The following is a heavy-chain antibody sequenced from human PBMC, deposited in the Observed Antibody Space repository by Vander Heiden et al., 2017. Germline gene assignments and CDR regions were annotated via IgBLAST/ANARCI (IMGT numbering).Heavy chain of an antibody. D-gene: IGHD6-6*01. CDR1: GDSVNNANYY. CDR2: IYYSGGTY. J-gene: IGHJ6*02. CDR3: ARDWYSSSLSMDV. V-gene: IGHV4-31*03. Sequence: QLQLLQSGPGLVKPSQTLTLPCTLSGDSVNNANYYWSWIRHHPGKGLEWIGYIYYSGGTYYYNPSLRSRVTISVDTSKNQFSLRLTSVTAADTAVYYCARDWYSSSLSMDVWGQGTTVTVSS.